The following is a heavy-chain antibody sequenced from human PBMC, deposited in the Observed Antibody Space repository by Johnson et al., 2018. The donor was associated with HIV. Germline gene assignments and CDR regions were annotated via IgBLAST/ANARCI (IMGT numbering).Heavy chain of an antibody. CDR3: ARDRAPVYSSSSTPFDAFDF. Sequence: VQLVESGGGLVQPGGSLRLSCAASGFTFSSYWMSWVRQAPGKGLEWVANIKQDGSEKYYVDSVKGRFTISRDNAKNSLYLQMNSLRAEDTAVYYCARDRAPVYSSSSTPFDAFDFWGQGTMVTVSS. CDR2: IKQDGSEK. CDR1: GFTFSSYW. J-gene: IGHJ3*01. V-gene: IGHV3-7*01. D-gene: IGHD6-6*01.